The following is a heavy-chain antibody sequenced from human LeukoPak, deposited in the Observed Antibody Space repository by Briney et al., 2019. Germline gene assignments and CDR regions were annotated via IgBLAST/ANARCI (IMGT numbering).Heavy chain of an antibody. CDR2: IYYSGST. D-gene: IGHD3-22*01. CDR3: ARLIGPSSSGYYGAFDI. CDR1: GGSISSYY. Sequence: SETLSLTCTVSGGSISSYYWSWIRQPPGKGLEWIGYIYYSGSTNYNPSLKSRVTISVDTSKNQFSLKLSSVTAADTAVYYCARLIGPSSSGYYGAFDIWGQGTMVTVSS. V-gene: IGHV4-59*08. J-gene: IGHJ3*02.